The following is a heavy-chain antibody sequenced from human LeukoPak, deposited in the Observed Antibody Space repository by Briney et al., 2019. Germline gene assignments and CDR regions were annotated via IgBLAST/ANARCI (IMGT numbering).Heavy chain of an antibody. Sequence: GGSLRLSCAASGFTFSSYGMSWVRQAPGKGLEWVSAISGSGGSTYYADSVKGRFTISRDNSKNTVYLQMNSLRAEDTAVYYCAKDQTSIVVVTAIHYWGQGTLVTVSS. CDR2: ISGSGGST. J-gene: IGHJ4*02. V-gene: IGHV3-23*01. CDR3: AKDQTSIVVVTAIHY. CDR1: GFTFSSYG. D-gene: IGHD2-21*02.